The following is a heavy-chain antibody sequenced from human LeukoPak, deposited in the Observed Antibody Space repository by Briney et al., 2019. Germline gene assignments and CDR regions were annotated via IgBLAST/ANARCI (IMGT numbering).Heavy chain of an antibody. Sequence: GGSLRLSCAASGFTFSSYGMHWVRQAPGKGLEWVAFIRYDGSNKYYADSVKGRFTISRDNSKNTLYLQMNSLRAEDTAVYYCAIQVPTEYYLDYWGQGTLVTVSS. V-gene: IGHV3-30*02. D-gene: IGHD4/OR15-4a*01. J-gene: IGHJ4*02. CDR1: GFTFSSYG. CDR3: AIQVPTEYYLDY. CDR2: IRYDGSNK.